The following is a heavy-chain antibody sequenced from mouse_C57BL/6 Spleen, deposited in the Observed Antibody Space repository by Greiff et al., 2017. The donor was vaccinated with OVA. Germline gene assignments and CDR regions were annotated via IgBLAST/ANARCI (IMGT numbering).Heavy chain of an antibody. CDR2: VYPYNGGT. V-gene: IGHV1-36*01. D-gene: IGHD1-1*01. CDR1: GFTFTDYY. J-gene: IGHJ1*03. CDR3: ARSPTYYGSSLYWYFDV. Sequence: EVQLQESGPVLVKPGPSVKISCKASGFTFTDYYMHWVKQSHGKSLEWIGLVYPYNGGTSYNQKFKGKATLTVDTSSSTAYMELNSLTSEDSAVYYCARSPTYYGSSLYWYFDVWGTGTTVTVSS.